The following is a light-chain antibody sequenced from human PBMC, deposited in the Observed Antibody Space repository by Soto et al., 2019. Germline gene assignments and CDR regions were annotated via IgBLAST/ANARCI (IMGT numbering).Light chain of an antibody. V-gene: IGKV3-15*01. CDR1: QSVSSN. Sequence: EIVMTQSPATLSVSPGERATFSCRASQSVSSNLAWYQQKPGQAPRLLIYGASSLQSGVPSRFSGSGSGTDFTLTISSLQPEDFATYYCQQSYSTPPTFGQGTKVDIK. CDR3: QQSYSTPPT. CDR2: GAS. J-gene: IGKJ1*01.